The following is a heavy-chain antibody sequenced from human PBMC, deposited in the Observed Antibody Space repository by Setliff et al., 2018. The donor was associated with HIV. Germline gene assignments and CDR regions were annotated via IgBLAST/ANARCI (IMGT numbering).Heavy chain of an antibody. CDR3: AKDRTGTGTTLHV. CDR2: INAGNDNT. V-gene: IGHV1-3*01. D-gene: IGHD1-7*01. J-gene: IGHJ6*04. Sequence: ASVKVSCKASGYSFTKYVMHWVRQAPGQRLEWMGWINAGNDNTKYSQKFQGRVTITRDTSINTAYLELSRLRSDDTAVYYCAKDRTGTGTTLHVWGKGTTVTVSS. CDR1: GYSFTKYV.